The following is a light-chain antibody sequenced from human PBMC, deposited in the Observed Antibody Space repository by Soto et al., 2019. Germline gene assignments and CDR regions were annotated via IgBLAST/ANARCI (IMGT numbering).Light chain of an antibody. CDR3: QVWVSSDDHRYG. J-gene: IGLJ1*01. Sequence: SYPLSEPPSGSLAPGHRTRMPCVANNVGRKSVQWHQQKRGHATVLCVYDDTDRPSGIPGRFSGSNSGITATLTISSVEAGDEADYFCQVWVSSDDHRYGFGTGTKVTV. V-gene: IGLV3-21*02. CDR2: DDT. CDR1: NVGRKS.